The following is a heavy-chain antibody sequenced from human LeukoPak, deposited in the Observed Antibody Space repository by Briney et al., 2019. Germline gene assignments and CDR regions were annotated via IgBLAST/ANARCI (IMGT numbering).Heavy chain of an antibody. CDR1: GFTFSSYS. D-gene: IGHD2-15*01. V-gene: IGHV3-21*04. Sequence: GGSLRLSCAASGFTFSSYSTNWVRQAPGKGLERVSSISSSSSYIYYAASVRGRFTISRDTSRSTLYLQMNSLRAEDAAVYYCAKAPVTSCRGAFCYPFDYWGQGTLVTVSS. J-gene: IGHJ4*02. CDR2: ISSSSSYI. CDR3: AKAPVTSCRGAFCYPFDY.